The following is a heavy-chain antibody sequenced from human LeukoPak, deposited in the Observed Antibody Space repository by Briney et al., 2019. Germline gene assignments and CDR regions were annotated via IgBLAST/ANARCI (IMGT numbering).Heavy chain of an antibody. J-gene: IGHJ6*03. Sequence: GGSLRLSCAASGFTFSSYGMSWVRQAPGKGLEWVSAVSSSGYSTYYADSVKGRFTISRDNSKNTLYLQMNSLRAEDTAVYYCARDQRSTSWGYYYYYMDVWGKGTTVTVSS. V-gene: IGHV3-23*01. CDR2: VSSSGYST. CDR3: ARDQRSTSWGYYYYYMDV. D-gene: IGHD2-2*01. CDR1: GFTFSSYG.